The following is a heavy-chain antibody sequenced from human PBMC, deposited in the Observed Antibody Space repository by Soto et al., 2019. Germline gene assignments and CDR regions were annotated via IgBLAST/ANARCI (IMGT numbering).Heavy chain of an antibody. Sequence: PSETLSLTCTVSGGSIGSGGYYWSWIRQHPGKGLEWIGYIYYSGSTYYNPSLKSRVTISVDTSKNQFSLKLSSVTAADTAVYYCARNYDSSGYYNEWFDPWGQGTLVTVSS. D-gene: IGHD3-22*01. V-gene: IGHV4-31*03. CDR1: GGSIGSGGYY. J-gene: IGHJ5*02. CDR3: ARNYDSSGYYNEWFDP. CDR2: IYYSGST.